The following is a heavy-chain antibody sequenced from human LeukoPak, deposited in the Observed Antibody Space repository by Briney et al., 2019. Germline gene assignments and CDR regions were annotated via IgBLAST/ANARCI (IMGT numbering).Heavy chain of an antibody. Sequence: SETLSLTCAVYGRSFSGYYWSWIRHPPGKGLEWIGEINHSGSTNYNPSLKSRVTISVDSSKNQFSLKLSSVTAAKTAVYYCARLRGYSYGPFDYWCQGTLVTVSA. D-gene: IGHD5-18*01. CDR1: GRSFSGYY. CDR3: ARLRGYSYGPFDY. CDR2: INHSGST. J-gene: IGHJ4*02. V-gene: IGHV4-34*01.